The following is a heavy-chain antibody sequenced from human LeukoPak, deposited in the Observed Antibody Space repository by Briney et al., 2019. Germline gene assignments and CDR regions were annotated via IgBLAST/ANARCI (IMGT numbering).Heavy chain of an antibody. D-gene: IGHD1-26*01. J-gene: IGHJ3*02. Sequence: PGRSLRLFCTACGFIFGDYGVNGVRQARGRGLEWVGFIRSEAYGRTREYAAAVKGRFTISRDDSKSIAYLQMSSLKREDTALYYYSRVHARWESKGFDMWGQGTMVTVSS. CDR2: IRSEAYGRTR. V-gene: IGHV3-49*04. CDR1: GFIFGDYG. CDR3: SRVHARWESKGFDM.